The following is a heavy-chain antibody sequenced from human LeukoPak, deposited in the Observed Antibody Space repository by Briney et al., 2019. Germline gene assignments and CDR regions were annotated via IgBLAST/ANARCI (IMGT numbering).Heavy chain of an antibody. CDR1: GSTFSTYA. CDR3: AYGDYDC. J-gene: IGHJ4*02. V-gene: IGHV3-23*01. D-gene: IGHD4-17*01. CDR2: ISGSGGST. Sequence: GGSLRLSCAASGSTFSTYAMNWVRQAPGKGLEWVSTISGSGGSTYYADSVKGRFTISRDNSKNTLYLQMNSLRAEDTAVYYCAYGDYDCWGQGTLVTVSS.